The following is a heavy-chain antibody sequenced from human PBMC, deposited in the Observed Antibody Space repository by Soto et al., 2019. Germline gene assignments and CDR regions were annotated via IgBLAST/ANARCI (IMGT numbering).Heavy chain of an antibody. CDR2: INSDGSST. CDR3: ARNPIVVVPAAMPGGY. J-gene: IGHJ4*02. Sequence: GGSLRLSCAASGFTFSSYWIHWVRPAPGKGLVWVSRINSDGSSTSYADSVKGRFTISRDNAKNTLYLQMNSLRAEDTAVYYCARNPIVVVPAAMPGGYWGQGTLVTVSS. CDR1: GFTFSSYW. D-gene: IGHD2-2*01. V-gene: IGHV3-74*01.